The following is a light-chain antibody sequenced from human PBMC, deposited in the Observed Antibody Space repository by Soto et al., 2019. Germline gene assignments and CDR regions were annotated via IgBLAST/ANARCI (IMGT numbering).Light chain of an antibody. Sequence: EIVVTQSPATLSVSPGERVTLSCRASETVATYIAWYQHKPGQAPRLLIYDASTRATDVPARFSGSGSGIEFTLTITSLQSEDFAVYYCQHYHRWPPFSFGPGTKLEIK. CDR3: QHYHRWPPFS. CDR2: DAS. J-gene: IGKJ2*01. CDR1: ETVATY. V-gene: IGKV3-15*01.